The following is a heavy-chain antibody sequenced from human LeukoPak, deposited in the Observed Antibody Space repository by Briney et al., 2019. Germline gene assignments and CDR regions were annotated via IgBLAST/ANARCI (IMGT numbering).Heavy chain of an antibody. CDR3: ARTANFAAGYYIDY. V-gene: IGHV3-7*01. J-gene: IGHJ4*02. Sequence: GWALRLSCAASGFSFDRHWMGWVRQAPGKGAEGVAQVKQDGIEKYYVDTVKGRFTVSRDNAKNSLYLQMNSLRAEDTAVYYCARTANFAAGYYIDYWGQGTLVTVSS. CDR2: VKQDGIEK. CDR1: GFSFDRHW. D-gene: IGHD6-13*01.